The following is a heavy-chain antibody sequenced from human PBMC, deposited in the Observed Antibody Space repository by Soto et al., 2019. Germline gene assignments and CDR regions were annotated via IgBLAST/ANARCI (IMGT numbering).Heavy chain of an antibody. CDR1: GFTFSSYG. CDR2: IWYDGSNK. J-gene: IGHJ4*02. V-gene: IGHV3-33*06. Sequence: QVQLVESGGGVVQPGRSLRLSCAASGFTFSSYGMHWVRQAPGKGLEWVAVIWYDGSNKYYADSVKGRFTISRDNAKNTLYLQMNSLRAEDTDVYYCAKDPNFPWGAVDYWGQGTLVTVSS. CDR3: AKDPNFPWGAVDY. D-gene: IGHD3-16*01.